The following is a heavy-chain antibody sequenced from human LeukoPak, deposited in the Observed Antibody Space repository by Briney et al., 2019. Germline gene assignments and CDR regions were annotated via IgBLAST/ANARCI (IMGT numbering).Heavy chain of an antibody. Sequence: GGSLRLSCAASGFTFSSYSMNWVRQAPGKGLEWVSSISSSSSYIYYADSVKGRFTISRDNAKNSLYLQMNSLRAEDTVVYYCARDPPQNYDFWSGYSRPGYYHYGMDVWGQGTTVTVSS. CDR2: ISSSSSYI. CDR3: ARDPPQNYDFWSGYSRPGYYHYGMDV. D-gene: IGHD3-3*01. J-gene: IGHJ6*02. V-gene: IGHV3-21*01. CDR1: GFTFSSYS.